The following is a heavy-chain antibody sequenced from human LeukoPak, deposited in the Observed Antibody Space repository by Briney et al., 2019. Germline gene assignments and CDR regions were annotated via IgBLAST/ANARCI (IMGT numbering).Heavy chain of an antibody. CDR2: ISYDGSNK. CDR3: ARESRFMVRGVIRVPYGMDV. Sequence: GGSLRLSCAASGFTFSSYAMHWVRQAPGKGLEWVAVISYDGSNKYYADSVKGRFTISRDNSKNTLYLQMNSLRAEDTAVYYCARESRFMVRGVIRVPYGMDVWGQGTTVTVSS. CDR1: GFTFSSYA. D-gene: IGHD3-10*01. J-gene: IGHJ6*02. V-gene: IGHV3-30-3*01.